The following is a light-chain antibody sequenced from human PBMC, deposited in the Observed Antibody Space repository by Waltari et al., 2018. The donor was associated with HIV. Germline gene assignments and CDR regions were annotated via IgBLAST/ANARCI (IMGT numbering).Light chain of an antibody. CDR3: AAWDDRLSGRV. J-gene: IGLJ1*01. CDR2: KND. V-gene: IGLV1-47*01. CDR1: SSNIEFNY. Sequence: QSVLTQPPSASGTPGQRVTLSCSGSSSNIEFNYVYWYQQVPGTDPKLLNYKNDQWPSVVPDRFSASKSGTSASLVISGLRSEDEADYYCAAWDDRLSGRVFGTGTRFTVL.